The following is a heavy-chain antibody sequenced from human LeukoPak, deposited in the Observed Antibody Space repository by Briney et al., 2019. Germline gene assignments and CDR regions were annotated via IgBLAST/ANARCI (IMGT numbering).Heavy chain of an antibody. CDR3: ARHDAGIAARPFDN. CDR2: THASGPP. D-gene: IGHD6-6*01. Sequence: SETMSLTCTVAGRSISTYYWSWIRRPPGDGLDWIAYTHASGPPTNNPSPERRITISVDTSKNQFSLERSSVTAADTAVYYCARHDAGIAARPFDNWGQGTLVTVSS. J-gene: IGHJ4*02. V-gene: IGHV4-4*09. CDR1: GRSISTYY.